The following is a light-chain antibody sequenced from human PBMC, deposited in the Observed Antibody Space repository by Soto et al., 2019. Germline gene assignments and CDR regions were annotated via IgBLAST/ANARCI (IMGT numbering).Light chain of an antibody. CDR2: GAS. J-gene: IGKJ2*01. CDR1: QSVSSSY. CDR3: QQYASSPVYT. V-gene: IGKV3-20*01. Sequence: EIVLTQSPGTLSLSPGQRATRSCRASQSVSSSYLAWYQQKPGQAPRLLIYGASSRATGIPDRFSGSVSGTDFTLTISRLDPEDYAVDYCQQYASSPVYTFDQGTKLDIQ.